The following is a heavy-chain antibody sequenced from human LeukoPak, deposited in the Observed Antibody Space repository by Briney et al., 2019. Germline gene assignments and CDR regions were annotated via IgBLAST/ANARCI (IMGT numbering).Heavy chain of an antibody. V-gene: IGHV4-4*07. Sequence: PSETLSLTCTVSGGSISNYYWNRIRQPAGKGLEWIGRIYTSGSTNYNPSLKSRVTMSVDTSKNQFSLKLSSVSAADTAVYYCARSVNYTFSLDYWGQGTLVTVSS. CDR2: IYTSGST. CDR1: GGSISNYY. D-gene: IGHD3-16*01. CDR3: ARSVNYTFSLDY. J-gene: IGHJ4*02.